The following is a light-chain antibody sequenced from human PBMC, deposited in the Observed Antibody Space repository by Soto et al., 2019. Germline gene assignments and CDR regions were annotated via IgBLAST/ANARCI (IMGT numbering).Light chain of an antibody. CDR3: QSYDSSLGGSKGV. CDR2: SNI. V-gene: IGLV1-40*01. J-gene: IGLJ3*02. Sequence: QSVLTQPPSMSGAPGQRVTISCTGSSSDIGAGYDVHWYQQFPGTAPKLLIYSNINRPSGVPDRFSGSKSGTSASLAITGLQAEDEADYYCQSYDSSLGGSKGVFGGGTKVTAL. CDR1: SSDIGAGYD.